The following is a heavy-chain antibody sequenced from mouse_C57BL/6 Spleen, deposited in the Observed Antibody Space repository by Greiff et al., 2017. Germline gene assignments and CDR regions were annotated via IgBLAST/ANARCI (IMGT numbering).Heavy chain of an antibody. D-gene: IGHD1-3*01. Sequence: EVQVVESGGGLVQPKGSLKLSCAASGFSFNTYAMNWVRQAPGKGLEWVARIRSKSNNYATYYADSVKDRFTISRDDSESMLYLQMNNLKTKDTAMYCCVSLNSWCAYWGQGTLVTVSA. CDR3: VSLNSWCAY. J-gene: IGHJ3*01. V-gene: IGHV10-1*01. CDR2: IRSKSNNYAT. CDR1: GFSFNTYA.